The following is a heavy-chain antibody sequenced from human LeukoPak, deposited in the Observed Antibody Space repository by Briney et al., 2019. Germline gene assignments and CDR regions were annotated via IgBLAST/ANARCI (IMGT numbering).Heavy chain of an antibody. CDR1: GYRFTSYW. CDR3: ARHVTPGDYYMDV. Sequence: GESLEISFKGSGYRFTSYWIGWGRPRPGKGLEGMGIIYPGDSDTRYSPSFQGQVTISADKSITTAYLQWSSLKASDTAMYYCARHVTPGDYYMDVWGKGTTVTISS. CDR2: IYPGDSDT. V-gene: IGHV5-51*01. J-gene: IGHJ6*03. D-gene: IGHD3-10*01.